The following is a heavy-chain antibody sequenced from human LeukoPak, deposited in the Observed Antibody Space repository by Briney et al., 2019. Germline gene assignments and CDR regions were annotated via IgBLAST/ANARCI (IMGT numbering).Heavy chain of an antibody. V-gene: IGHV3-74*01. CDR2: INSDGSST. CDR1: GFTFSSYW. CDR3: AREIRGSYPDY. J-gene: IGHJ4*02. D-gene: IGHD1-26*01. Sequence: PGGSLRLSCAASGFTFSSYWMHWVRQAPGKGLVWVSRINSDGSSTSYADSVKGRFTISRDNAKNSLYLQMNSLRAEDTAVYYCAREIRGSYPDYWGQGTLVTVSS.